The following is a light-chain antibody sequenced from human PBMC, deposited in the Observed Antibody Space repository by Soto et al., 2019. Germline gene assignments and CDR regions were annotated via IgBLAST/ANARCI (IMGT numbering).Light chain of an antibody. CDR1: QTISTY. CDR2: DAS. CDR3: QQSGSSPPYT. J-gene: IGKJ2*01. V-gene: IGKV1-39*01. Sequence: DIQMTQSPSSLSASVGDRVTITCRASQTISTYLNWYQQKPGKAPRLLIYDASSLLSGVPSRFSGSGSGTDFTLTIASLQPEDFAVYYCQQSGSSPPYTFGQGTKLEIK.